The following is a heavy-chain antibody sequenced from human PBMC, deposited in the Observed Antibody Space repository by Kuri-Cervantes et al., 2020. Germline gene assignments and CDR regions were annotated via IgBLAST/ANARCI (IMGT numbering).Heavy chain of an antibody. V-gene: IGHV3-74*01. CDR2: INSDGSST. CDR3: ARDVPPGACTGGYCYLSY. Sequence: GESLKISCAASGFTFSSYWMHWVRQAPGKGLVWVSRINSDGSSTSYADSVKGRFTISRDNAKNTLYLQMNSLRAEDTAVYYCARDVPPGACTGGYCYLSYWGHGTLVTVSS. CDR1: GFTFSSYW. D-gene: IGHD2-15*01. J-gene: IGHJ4*01.